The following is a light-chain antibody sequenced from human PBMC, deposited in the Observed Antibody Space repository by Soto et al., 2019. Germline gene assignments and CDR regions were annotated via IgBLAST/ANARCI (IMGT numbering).Light chain of an antibody. J-gene: IGKJ4*01. Sequence: VVMTQSPATLSVSPGERATPSCRASQSVSSNLAWYQQKPGQAPRLLIYGASSRATGIPDRFSGSGSGTDFTLTIRRLEPEDFAVYYCQQYGSSLTFGGGTKVDIK. V-gene: IGKV3-20*01. CDR3: QQYGSSLT. CDR2: GAS. CDR1: QSVSSN.